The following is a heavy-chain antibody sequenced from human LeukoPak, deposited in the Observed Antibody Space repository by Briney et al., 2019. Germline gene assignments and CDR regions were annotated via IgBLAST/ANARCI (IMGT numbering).Heavy chain of an antibody. J-gene: IGHJ4*02. V-gene: IGHV3-48*03. Sequence: GGSLRLSCTASGFTFSSFEMNWVRQAPGKGPEWISYISRTGTVIYYADSVKGRFTISRDNAKNSLFLRMTDLRVEDTAVYYCARDPRHYGSETYYNERAQGIDYWGQGTLVTVSS. CDR1: GFTFSSFE. CDR2: ISRTGTVI. CDR3: ARDPRHYGSETYYNERAQGIDY. D-gene: IGHD3-10*01.